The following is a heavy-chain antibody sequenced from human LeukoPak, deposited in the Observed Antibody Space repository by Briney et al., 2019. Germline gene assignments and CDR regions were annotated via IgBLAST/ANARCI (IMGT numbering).Heavy chain of an antibody. CDR2: INHSGST. CDR1: GGSVSSGSYY. J-gene: IGHJ4*02. CDR3: ARGVRLWLRY. Sequence: PSETLSLTCTVSGGSVSSGSYYWSWIRQPPGKGLEWIGEINHSGSTNYNPSLKSRVTISVDTSKNQFSLKLSSVTAADTAVYYCARGVRLWLRYWGQGTLVTVSS. V-gene: IGHV4-39*07. D-gene: IGHD5-18*01.